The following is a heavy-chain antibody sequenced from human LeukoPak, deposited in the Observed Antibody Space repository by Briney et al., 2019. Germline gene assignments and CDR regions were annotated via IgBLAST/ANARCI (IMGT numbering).Heavy chain of an antibody. CDR2: INSDGSST. CDR3: ARDRRRVGYYGSGSYYYGMDV. V-gene: IGHV3-74*01. J-gene: IGHJ6*02. CDR1: GFTFSSYW. Sequence: GGSLRLSCAASGFTFSSYWMHWVRQVPGKGLVWVSRINSDGSSTTYADSVKGRFTISRDNAKNTLYLQMNSLRAEDTAVYYCARDRRRVGYYGSGSYYYGMDVWGQGTTVTVSS. D-gene: IGHD3-10*01.